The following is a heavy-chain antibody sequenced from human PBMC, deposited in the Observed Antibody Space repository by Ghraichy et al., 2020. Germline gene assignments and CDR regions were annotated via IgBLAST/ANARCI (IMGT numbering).Heavy chain of an antibody. D-gene: IGHD2-2*01. CDR3: ARGDCTGASCYVKGLNF. CDR2: IIPMSETT. J-gene: IGHJ4*02. V-gene: IGHV1-69*06. CDR1: GGTFNNYA. Sequence: SVKVSCKASGGTFNNYAISWVRQAPGQGLEWMGGIIPMSETTDYAQKFQGRVAITADKSTTTAYMDLYGLRTEDTAVYYCARGDCTGASCYVKGLNFWSKRALATVS.